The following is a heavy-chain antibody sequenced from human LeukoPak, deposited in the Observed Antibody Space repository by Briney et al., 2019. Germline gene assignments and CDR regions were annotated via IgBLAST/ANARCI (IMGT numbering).Heavy chain of an antibody. CDR2: INHSGST. Sequence: PSETLSLTCAVYGGSFSGYYWSWIRQPPGKGLEWIGEINHSGSTNYNPSLKSRVTISVDTSKNQFSLKLSSVTAADTAVYYCARPEILVGVWFGESNAFDIWGQGTMVTVSS. CDR3: ARPEILVGVWFGESNAFDI. D-gene: IGHD3-10*01. J-gene: IGHJ3*02. V-gene: IGHV4-34*01. CDR1: GGSFSGYY.